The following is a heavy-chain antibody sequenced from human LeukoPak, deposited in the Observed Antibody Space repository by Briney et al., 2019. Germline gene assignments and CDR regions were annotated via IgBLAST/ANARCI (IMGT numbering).Heavy chain of an antibody. CDR2: IIPIFGTA. J-gene: IGHJ4*02. CDR1: GGTFSSYA. CDR3: ARSWVVGSSLPYYFDY. V-gene: IGHV1-69*05. D-gene: IGHD2-2*01. Sequence: ASVKVSCKASGGTFSSYAISWVRQAPGQGLEWMGGIIPIFGTANYAQKFQGRVTITTDESTSTAYMELSSLRSEDTAVYYCARSWVVGSSLPYYFDYWGQGTLVTVSS.